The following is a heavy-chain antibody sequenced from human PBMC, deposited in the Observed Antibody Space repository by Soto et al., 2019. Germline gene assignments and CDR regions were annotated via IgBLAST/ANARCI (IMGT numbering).Heavy chain of an antibody. D-gene: IGHD2-2*01. J-gene: IGHJ6*02. V-gene: IGHV5-51*01. CDR1: GYSCTSYW. Sequence: GESLKISCKGSGYSCTSYWIGWVRQMPGKGLEWMGIIYPGDSDTRYSPSFQGQVTISADKSTSTAYLQWSSLKASDTAMYYCARHGDIVVVTAAPGYSYYYYGMDVWGQGTTVTVSS. CDR3: ARHGDIVVVTAAPGYSYYYYGMDV. CDR2: IYPGDSDT.